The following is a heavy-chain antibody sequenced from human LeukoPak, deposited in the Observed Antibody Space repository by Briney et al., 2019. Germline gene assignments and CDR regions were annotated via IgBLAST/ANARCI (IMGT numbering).Heavy chain of an antibody. D-gene: IGHD6-13*01. CDR3: ARDVPPHGNIAAAGLFDY. CDR2: INPTGGDT. V-gene: IGHV1-46*01. J-gene: IGHJ4*02. CDR1: GYTLTSYY. Sequence: ASVKVSCKASGYTLTSYYLHWVRQAPGQGLEWMGIINPTGGDTTYPQKFQGRVTMTRDMSISTAYMELSRLRSDDTAVYYCARDVPPHGNIAAAGLFDYWGQGTLVTVSS.